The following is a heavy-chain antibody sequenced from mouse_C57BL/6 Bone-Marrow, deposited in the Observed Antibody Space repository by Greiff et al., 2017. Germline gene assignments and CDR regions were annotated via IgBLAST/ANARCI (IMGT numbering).Heavy chain of an antibody. V-gene: IGHV5-4*01. CDR3: ARDNYWYFDV. CDR2: ISDGGSYT. J-gene: IGHJ1*03. Sequence: EVKLVESGGGLVKPGGSLKLSCAASGFTFSSYAMSWVRQTPEKRLEWVATISDGGSYTYYPDNGKGRFTISRDNAKNNLYLQMRHLKSEDTAMYYCARDNYWYFDVWGTGTTVTVSS. CDR1: GFTFSSYA.